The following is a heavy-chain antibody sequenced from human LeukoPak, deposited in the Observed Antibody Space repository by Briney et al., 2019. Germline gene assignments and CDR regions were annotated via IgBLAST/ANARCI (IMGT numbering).Heavy chain of an antibody. CDR1: GGSFSGYY. Sequence: SETLSLTCAVYGGSFSGYYWNWIRQPPGKGLEWTGYIYYSGNTYYNPPLKGRITISVDTSKNQFSLKLSSATAADTAVYYCARGAYSSSSVFGSSFDYWGQGTLVTVSS. CDR3: ARGAYSSSSVFGSSFDY. D-gene: IGHD6-6*01. V-gene: IGHV4-34*01. CDR2: IYYSGNT. J-gene: IGHJ4*02.